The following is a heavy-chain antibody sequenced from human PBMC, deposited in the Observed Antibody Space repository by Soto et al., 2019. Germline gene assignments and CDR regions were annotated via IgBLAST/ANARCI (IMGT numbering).Heavy chain of an antibody. CDR2: INHSGST. CDR3: ARKADSSGYYHEYFDY. D-gene: IGHD3-22*01. CDR1: GGSFSGYY. V-gene: IGHV4-34*01. Sequence: PSETLSLTCAVYGGSFSGYYWSWIRQPPGKGLEWIGEINHSGSTNYNPSLKSRVTISVDTSKNQFSLKLGSVTAADTAVYYCARKADSSGYYHEYFDYWGQGTLVTVSS. J-gene: IGHJ4*02.